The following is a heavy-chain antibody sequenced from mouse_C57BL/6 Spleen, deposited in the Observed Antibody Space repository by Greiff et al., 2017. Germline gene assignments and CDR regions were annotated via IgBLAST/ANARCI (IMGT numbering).Heavy chain of an antibody. CDR3: AREGAGIFDY. J-gene: IGHJ2*01. Sequence: VQLKQSGPELVKPGASVKISCKASGYSFTGYYMTWVKQSPEKSLEWIGEINPSTGGTTYNQKFKAKATLTVDKSSSTAYMQLKSLTSEDSAVYYGAREGAGIFDYWGQGTTLTVSS. CDR1: GYSFTGYY. V-gene: IGHV1-42*01. CDR2: INPSTGGT.